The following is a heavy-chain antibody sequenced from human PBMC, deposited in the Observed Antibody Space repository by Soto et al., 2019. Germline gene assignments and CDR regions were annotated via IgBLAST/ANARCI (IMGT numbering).Heavy chain of an antibody. Sequence: PSETLSLTCTVSGGSISSRSYYWGWIRQPPGKGLEWIGSIYYSGNTYYNPSLRSRVTISVDTSKNQFSLKLSSVTAADTAVYYCARVLPALWFGELFSPRYFDYWGQGTLVTVSS. CDR2: IYYSGNT. D-gene: IGHD3-10*01. CDR1: GGSISSRSYY. J-gene: IGHJ4*02. CDR3: ARVLPALWFGELFSPRYFDY. V-gene: IGHV4-39*07.